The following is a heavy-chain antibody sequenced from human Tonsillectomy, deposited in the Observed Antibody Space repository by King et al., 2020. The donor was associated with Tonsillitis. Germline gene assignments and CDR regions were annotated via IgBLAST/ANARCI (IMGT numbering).Heavy chain of an antibody. D-gene: IGHD3-22*01. CDR1: GYSFSSYW. J-gene: IGHJ6*03. CDR3: ARGHPPAYSDSRGYFSYMDV. Sequence: QLVQSGAEVKKPGESLKISCTGSGYSFSSYWIGWVRQMPGKGLEWMGIIYPGDPDTRYSPSFQGQVTISADKSISTAYMQWSSLTASDTAMYYCARGHPPAYSDSRGYFSYMDVWDKGTTVTGSS. CDR2: IYPGDPDT. V-gene: IGHV5-51*01.